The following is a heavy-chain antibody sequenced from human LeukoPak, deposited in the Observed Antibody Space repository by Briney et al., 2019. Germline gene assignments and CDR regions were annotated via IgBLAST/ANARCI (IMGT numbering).Heavy chain of an antibody. J-gene: IGHJ4*02. CDR1: GYTFNSHG. CDR3: ARDTSPMVSPFDC. Sequence: ASVTVSCKASGYTFNSHGISWVRQAPGQGLEGMGSISAYNGDKDFAQNFQGRLTMTTDTSTSTAYMELRSLRSDDTAVYYCARDTSPMVSPFDCWGQGTLVTVSS. D-gene: IGHD5-18*01. V-gene: IGHV1-18*01. CDR2: ISAYNGDK.